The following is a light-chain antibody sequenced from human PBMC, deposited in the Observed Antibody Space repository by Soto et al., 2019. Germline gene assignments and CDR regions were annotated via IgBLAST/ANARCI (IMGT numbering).Light chain of an antibody. Sequence: QSALTQPPSASGTPGQRVTISCSGSKSNIGSNEVYWYQQLPGTAPKFLIYADSQRPSGVPDRFSASKSGTSASLTISGLRSEDEAEYYCAVGDDSVFGKIFGGGTKLTVL. CDR3: AVGDDSVFGKI. CDR2: ADS. CDR1: KSNIGSNE. V-gene: IGLV1-47*02. J-gene: IGLJ2*01.